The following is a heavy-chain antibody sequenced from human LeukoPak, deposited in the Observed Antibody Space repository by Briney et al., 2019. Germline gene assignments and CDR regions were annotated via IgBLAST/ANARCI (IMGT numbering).Heavy chain of an antibody. CDR2: VNHSGST. J-gene: IGHJ6*02. CDR3: ARVSSSWPYYYYGMDV. V-gene: IGHV4-34*01. D-gene: IGHD6-13*01. Sequence: SETLSLTCAVYGGSFSGYYWSWIRQPPGKGLEWIGEVNHSGSTNYNPSLKSRVTISVDTSKNQFSLKLSSVTAADTVVYYCARVSSSWPYYYYGMDVWGQGTTVTVSS. CDR1: GGSFSGYY.